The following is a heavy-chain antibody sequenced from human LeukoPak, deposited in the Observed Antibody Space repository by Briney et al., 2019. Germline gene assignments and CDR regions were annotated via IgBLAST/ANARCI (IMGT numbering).Heavy chain of an antibody. CDR3: TRMSSSWLPDAFDI. Sequence: GESLKISCKGSGYSFTSYWIGWVRQVAVKGLEWMGMIYPSDSDIRYSPSFQGQVTISADKSISPAYLQWSSLNASPTALFYCTRMSSSWLPDAFDIWGQGSMVTVSS. CDR2: IYPSDSDI. CDR1: GYSFTSYW. V-gene: IGHV5-51*01. J-gene: IGHJ3*02. D-gene: IGHD6-13*01.